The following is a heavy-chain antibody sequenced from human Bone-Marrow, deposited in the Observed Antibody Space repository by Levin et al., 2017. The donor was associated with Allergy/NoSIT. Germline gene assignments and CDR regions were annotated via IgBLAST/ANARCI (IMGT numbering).Heavy chain of an antibody. CDR1: GYSISSDYS. J-gene: IGHJ4*02. Sequence: GSLRLSCAVSGYSISSDYSWGWIRQPPGKGLEWIGSISHSGTTYYNPSLKSRLTISLDASRNEFSLNLNSVTAADTAVYYCARAVLVWGQGTLVTVSS. V-gene: IGHV4-38-2*01. CDR3: ARAVLV. D-gene: IGHD4/OR15-4a*01. CDR2: ISHSGTT.